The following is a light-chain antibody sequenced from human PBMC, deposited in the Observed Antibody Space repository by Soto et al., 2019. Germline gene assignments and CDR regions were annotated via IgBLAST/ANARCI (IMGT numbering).Light chain of an antibody. CDR1: QSINNY. CDR2: SAS. Sequence: DIQMTQSPASLSVFVGDRLPIPCGASQSINNYLNWHLQRPGQAPKLLIRSASTLQRGVPSRFSGSGSRTEFTLTIADLQTDDFGTYYCQQSLTMPITFGHGTRLEIK. CDR3: QQSLTMPIT. V-gene: IGKV1-39*01. J-gene: IGKJ5*01.